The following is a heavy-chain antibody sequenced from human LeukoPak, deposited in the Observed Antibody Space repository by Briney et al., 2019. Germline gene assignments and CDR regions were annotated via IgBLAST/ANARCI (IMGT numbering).Heavy chain of an antibody. CDR3: ARDCGSYDY. CDR2: INPNSGGT. CDR1: GYTFNVYF. V-gene: IGHV1-2*02. Sequence: ASVKVSCKASGYTFNVYFMHWVRQAPGQGLEWMGWINPNSGGTNYAQKFQGRATMTRDTSTSTAYMELSRLGSDDTAVYYCARDCGSYDYWGQGTLVTVSS. J-gene: IGHJ4*02. D-gene: IGHD1-26*01.